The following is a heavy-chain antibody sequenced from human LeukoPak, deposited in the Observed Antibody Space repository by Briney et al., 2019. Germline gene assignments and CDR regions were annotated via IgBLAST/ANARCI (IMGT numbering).Heavy chain of an antibody. CDR3: ARDGYFGFTYSWHSDY. CDR2: INPNSGAT. CDR1: GYTFTGYY. J-gene: IGHJ4*02. Sequence: APVKVSCKASGYTFTGYYMHWVRQAPGQGLEWMGWINPNSGATNYAQKFQGRVTMTRDTSISTAYMELTSLRSDDTAVYYCARDGYFGFTYSWHSDYWGQGALVTVSS. V-gene: IGHV1-2*02. D-gene: IGHD5-18*01.